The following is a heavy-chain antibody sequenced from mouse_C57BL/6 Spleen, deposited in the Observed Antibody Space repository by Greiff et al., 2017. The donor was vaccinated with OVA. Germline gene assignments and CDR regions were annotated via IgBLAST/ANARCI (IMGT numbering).Heavy chain of an antibody. V-gene: IGHV1-4*01. J-gene: IGHJ3*01. Sequence: VQLQQSGAELARPGASVKMSCKASGYTFTSYTMHWVKQRPGQGLEWIGYINPSSGYTKYNQKVKDKATLTADKYSSTASMQLSSLTSEDSAVYYCARPYDYDGAWFAYWGQGTLVTVSA. D-gene: IGHD2-4*01. CDR3: ARPYDYDGAWFAY. CDR2: INPSSGYT. CDR1: GYTFTSYT.